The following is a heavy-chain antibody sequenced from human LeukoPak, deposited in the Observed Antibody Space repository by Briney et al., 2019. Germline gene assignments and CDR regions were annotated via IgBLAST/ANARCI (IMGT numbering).Heavy chain of an antibody. Sequence: GGSLRLSCAASGFSVSSYGFNWVRQAPGRGLEWVSYISTSGTSMYYADSVRGRFTVSRDNAKSSLYLQMNNLRAEDTAVYYCARDRSGWYYFDHWGQGTLATVSS. CDR2: ISTSGTSM. J-gene: IGHJ4*02. CDR3: ARDRSGWYYFDH. CDR1: GFSVSSYG. V-gene: IGHV3-48*03. D-gene: IGHD6-19*01.